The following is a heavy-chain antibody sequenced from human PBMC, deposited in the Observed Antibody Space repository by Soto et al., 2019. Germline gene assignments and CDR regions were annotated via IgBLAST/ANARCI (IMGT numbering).Heavy chain of an antibody. D-gene: IGHD6-19*01. CDR3: ARRSSGWYFDF. CDR2: ISGSDDST. Sequence: EVQLLESGGGLVQPGGSLRLSCAASGFTFSSYAMNWVRQAPGKGLEWVSVISGSDDSTYYADSVKGRFTISRDNSKNTLYLQMNSLRAEDTGVYYCARRSSGWYFDFWGQGTLVTVSS. V-gene: IGHV3-23*01. J-gene: IGHJ4*02. CDR1: GFTFSSYA.